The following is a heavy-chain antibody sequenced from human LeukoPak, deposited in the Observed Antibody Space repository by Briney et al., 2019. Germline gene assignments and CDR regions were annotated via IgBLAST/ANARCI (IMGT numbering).Heavy chain of an antibody. J-gene: IGHJ6*02. CDR2: ISYDGSNK. D-gene: IGHD2-15*01. V-gene: IGHV3-30*04. Sequence: GGSLRLAWAAAGFTFSSYAMRWVRQAPGKGLEWVAVISYDGSNKYYAESVKGRFTISRDNSKNTLYLQMNSLRAEDTAVYYCARAYCSGGSCLYGMDVWGQGTTVTVSS. CDR1: GFTFSSYA. CDR3: ARAYCSGGSCLYGMDV.